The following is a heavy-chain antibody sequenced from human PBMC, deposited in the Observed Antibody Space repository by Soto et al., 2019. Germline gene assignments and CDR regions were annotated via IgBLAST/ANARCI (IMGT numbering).Heavy chain of an antibody. J-gene: IGHJ4*02. V-gene: IGHV3-21*06. CDR2: ISRSGSYI. CDR3: ATNYYYDTSVLDY. D-gene: IGHD3-22*01. Sequence: PGGSLRLSCAASGFIFSNFGMNWVRQAPGKGLEWVSSISRSGSYIHYADSVKGRFTISRDDAENSLYLQMNSLRAEDTAVYYCATNYYYDTSVLDYWGQGALVTVSS. CDR1: GFIFSNFG.